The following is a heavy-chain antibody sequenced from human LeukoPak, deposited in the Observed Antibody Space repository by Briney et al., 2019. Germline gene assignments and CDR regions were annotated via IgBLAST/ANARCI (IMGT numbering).Heavy chain of an antibody. CDR3: AKDYGSGSEFDY. V-gene: IGHV3-30*18. D-gene: IGHD2-15*01. CDR1: GFTFSSYG. J-gene: IGHJ4*02. Sequence: GGSLRLSCAASGFTFSSYGMHWVRQAPGKGLEWVAVISYDGSNKYYEDSVKGRFTISRDNSKNTLYLQMNSLRAEDTAVYYCAKDYGSGSEFDYWGQGTLVTVSS. CDR2: ISYDGSNK.